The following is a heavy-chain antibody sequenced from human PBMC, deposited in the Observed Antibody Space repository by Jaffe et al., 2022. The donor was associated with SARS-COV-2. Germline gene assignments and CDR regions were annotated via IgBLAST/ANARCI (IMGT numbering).Heavy chain of an antibody. CDR3: ARGAGAVAGSFDP. Sequence: QMQLVQSGGGVVQPGRSLRLSCAASGFTFSSYGMHWVRQAPGKGLEWVAIIFYDGSKKYYADSVKGRFTISRDNSKNTVSLQMNSLGAEDTAVYYCARGAGAVAGSFDPWGQGTLVTVSS. D-gene: IGHD6-19*01. CDR1: GFTFSSYG. V-gene: IGHV3-33*01. CDR2: IFYDGSKK. J-gene: IGHJ5*02.